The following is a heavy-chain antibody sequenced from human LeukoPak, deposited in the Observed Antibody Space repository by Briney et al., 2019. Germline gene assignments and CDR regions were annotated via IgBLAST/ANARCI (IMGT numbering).Heavy chain of an antibody. J-gene: IGHJ6*03. D-gene: IGHD3-10*01. V-gene: IGHV4-34*01. Sequence: SETLSLTCAVYGGSFSGYYWSWIRQPPGKGLEWIGEINHSGSTNYNPSLKRRLTISVDTSKNKSSLKLSSVTAADTAVDYCAGLRARGHYMDVWGKGTTVNISS. CDR1: GGSFSGYY. CDR2: INHSGST. CDR3: AGLRARGHYMDV.